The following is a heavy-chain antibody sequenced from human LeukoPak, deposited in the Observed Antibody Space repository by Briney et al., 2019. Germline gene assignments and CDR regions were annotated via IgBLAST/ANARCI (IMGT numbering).Heavy chain of an antibody. CDR1: GFTFSSYE. D-gene: IGHD1-26*01. Sequence: PGGSLRLSCAASGFTFSSYEMNWVRQAPGKGLEWVSYISSSGSTIYYADSVKGRFTISRDNAKNSLYLQMNSLRAEDTAVYYCARDFGSYYGSAFDIWGQGTVVTVSS. J-gene: IGHJ3*02. CDR2: ISSSGSTI. CDR3: ARDFGSYYGSAFDI. V-gene: IGHV3-48*03.